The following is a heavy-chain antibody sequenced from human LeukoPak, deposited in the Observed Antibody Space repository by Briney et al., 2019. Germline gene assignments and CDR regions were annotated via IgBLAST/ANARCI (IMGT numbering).Heavy chain of an antibody. CDR3: ATTWIFGVVEPYYYYGMDV. CDR2: FDPEDGET. D-gene: IGHD3-3*01. CDR1: GYTLTELS. Sequence: GASVTVSCKVSGYTLTELSMHWVRQAPGKGLEWMGGFDPEDGETIYAQKFQGRVTMTEDTSTDTAYMELSSLRSEDTAVYYCATTWIFGVVEPYYYYGMDVWGQGTTVTVSS. V-gene: IGHV1-24*01. J-gene: IGHJ6*02.